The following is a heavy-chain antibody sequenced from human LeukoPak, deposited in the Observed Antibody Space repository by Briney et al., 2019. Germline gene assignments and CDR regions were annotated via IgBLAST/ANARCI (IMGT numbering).Heavy chain of an antibody. V-gene: IGHV5-51*01. D-gene: IGHD4/OR15-4a*01. CDR1: GYSFTSYW. Sequence: GESLKISCKGSGYSFTSYWIGWVRQMPGKGLEWMGIIYPGDSDTRYSPSFQGQVTISADKSISTAYLQWSSLKASDTATYYCARSQTMAPNWFDPWGQGTLVTVSS. CDR2: IYPGDSDT. CDR3: ARSQTMAPNWFDP. J-gene: IGHJ5*02.